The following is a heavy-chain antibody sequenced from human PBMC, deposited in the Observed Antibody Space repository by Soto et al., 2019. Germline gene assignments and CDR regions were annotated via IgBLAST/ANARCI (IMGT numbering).Heavy chain of an antibody. V-gene: IGHV4-4*07. CDR3: VRDNGRSYAAAFDI. CDR2: IYTSGST. J-gene: IGHJ3*02. CDR1: DASIGGSY. Sequence: PSETNRHTYTVSDASIGGSYGSWILTPAGKGLEWIGRIYTSGSTNYNPSLKSRLTMSGDTSRNQFSLKLTSVTAADTAFYYCVRDNGRSYAAAFDIRVHGTMVT. D-gene: IGHD1-26*01.